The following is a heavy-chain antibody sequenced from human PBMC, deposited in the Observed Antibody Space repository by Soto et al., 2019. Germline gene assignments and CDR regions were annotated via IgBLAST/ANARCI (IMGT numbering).Heavy chain of an antibody. CDR3: ARDHSSSSEAYRY. J-gene: IGHJ4*02. V-gene: IGHV3-21*01. D-gene: IGHD6-6*01. CDR2: ISSSSSYI. CDR1: GFTFIGYS. Sequence: GGSLRLSWGASGFTFIGYSVNWVRQAPGKGLEWVSSISSSSSYIYYADSVKGRFTISRDNPKNSLYLQMNSLRAEDTAVYYCARDHSSSSEAYRYWGQGTLVTVSS.